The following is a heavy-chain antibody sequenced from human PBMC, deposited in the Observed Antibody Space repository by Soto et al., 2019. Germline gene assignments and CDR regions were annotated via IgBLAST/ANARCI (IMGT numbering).Heavy chain of an antibody. CDR1: GGSIRNYD. V-gene: IGHV4-59*01. J-gene: IGHJ5*02. D-gene: IGHD6-13*01. Sequence: SELLSHTSTVSGGSIRNYDWRWIRQHQGKGLEWIGYIYYSGRTNYNPSLKSRVTISVDTSKNQLSLKLSSVTAADTAVYYCARGSAAGTIDWFDPWGQGTLVTVSS. CDR3: ARGSAAGTIDWFDP. CDR2: IYYSGRT.